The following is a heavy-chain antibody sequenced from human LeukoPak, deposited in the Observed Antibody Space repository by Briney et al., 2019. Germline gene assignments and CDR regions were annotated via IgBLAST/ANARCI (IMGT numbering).Heavy chain of an antibody. CDR3: ARESLVSPTDY. V-gene: IGHV1-8*01. D-gene: IGHD5/OR15-5a*01. Sequence: GASVKVSCKASGHTFTSYDIKWVRQATGKGLEWMGWMNPNSGNTGYAQKFQGRVTMTRNTSISTAYMELSSLRSEDTAVYYCARESLVSPTDYWGQGTLVTVSS. CDR2: MNPNSGNT. J-gene: IGHJ4*02. CDR1: GHTFTSYD.